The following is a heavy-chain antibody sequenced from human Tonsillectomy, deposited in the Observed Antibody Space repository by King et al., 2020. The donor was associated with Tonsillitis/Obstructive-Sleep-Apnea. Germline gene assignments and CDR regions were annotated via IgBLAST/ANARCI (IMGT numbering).Heavy chain of an antibody. V-gene: IGHV5-51*01. D-gene: IGHD6-13*01. Sequence: VQLVESGAEVKKPGESLKISCKGSGYSFTNYWIGWVRQMPGKGLEWMGIIYPGDSDTRYSPSFQGQVTISADKSISTAYLQWSSLKASDTAMYYCARTIAATGSRFDPWGQGTLVTVSS. CDR1: GYSFTNYW. CDR2: IYPGDSDT. J-gene: IGHJ5*02. CDR3: ARTIAATGSRFDP.